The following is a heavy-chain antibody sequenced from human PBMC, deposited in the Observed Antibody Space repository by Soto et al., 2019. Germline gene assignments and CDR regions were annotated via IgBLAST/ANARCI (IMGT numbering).Heavy chain of an antibody. CDR2: INPNSGGT. CDR3: ARDIWELPSPASYPFES. V-gene: IGHV1-2*04. CDR1: GYTFTGYY. D-gene: IGHD1-26*01. J-gene: IGHJ3*02. Sequence: ASVKVSCKASGYTFTGYYMHWVRQAPGQGLEWMGWINPNSGGTNYAQKFQGWVTMTRDTSISTAYMELSRLRSDDTAVYYCARDIWELPSPASYPFESWGQGTMVTVAS.